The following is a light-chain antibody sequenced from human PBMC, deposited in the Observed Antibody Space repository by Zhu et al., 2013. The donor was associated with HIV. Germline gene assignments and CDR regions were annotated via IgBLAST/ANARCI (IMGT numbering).Light chain of an antibody. V-gene: IGLV8-61*01. CDR3: ATWDDSLTGL. CDR1: SGSVSTSYY. J-gene: IGLJ2*01. Sequence: QTVVTQEPSFSVSPGGTVTLTCGVSSGSVSTSYYPSWYRLTPGQTPRTLIYNTNIRSSGVPDRFSGSILGNRAALTITGAQADDESDYYCATWDDSLTGLFGGGTKLTVL. CDR2: NTN.